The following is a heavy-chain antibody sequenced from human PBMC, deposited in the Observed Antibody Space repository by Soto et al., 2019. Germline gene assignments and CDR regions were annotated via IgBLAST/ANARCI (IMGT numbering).Heavy chain of an antibody. CDR3: ATITMMT. V-gene: IGHV3-11*06. J-gene: IGHJ5*02. D-gene: IGHD3-22*01. Sequence: QVQLVESGGGLVKPGGSLRLSCAASGFTFSDHYMSWIRQAPGKGLEWLSYISGSSDNTNYADSVKGRFTISRDNAKKSLYLEMNSLRAEDTAVYYCATITMMTWGQGTLVTVSS. CDR2: ISGSSDNT. CDR1: GFTFSDHY.